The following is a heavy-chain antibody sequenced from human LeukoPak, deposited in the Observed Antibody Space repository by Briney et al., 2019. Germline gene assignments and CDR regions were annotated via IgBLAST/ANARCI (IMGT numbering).Heavy chain of an antibody. V-gene: IGHV1-18*01. D-gene: IGHD1-26*01. CDR2: MSTDNGNT. J-gene: IGHJ4*02. CDR3: ARHPSGSYDFDH. CDR1: GYTFTSYG. Sequence: ASVKVPCKPSGYTFTSYGISWVRQAPGQGLEWRGWMSTDNGNTNYAQKVQGRVTMTTDTSTSTAYMELRSLRSDDTAVYYCARHPSGSYDFDHWAQGTLVTVSS.